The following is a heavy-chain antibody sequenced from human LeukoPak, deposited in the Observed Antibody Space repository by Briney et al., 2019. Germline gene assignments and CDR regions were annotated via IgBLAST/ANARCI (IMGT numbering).Heavy chain of an antibody. J-gene: IGHJ1*01. CDR1: GYTFTGYY. CDR3: ARGSFSADAPLVLDYFHH. D-gene: IGHD5-18*01. Sequence: ASVKVSCKASGYTFTGYYIHWVRQAPGQGLERMGRINPNSGGTNYAQKFQGRVTMTRDTSISTAYMELSRLRADDTAVYYCARGSFSADAPLVLDYFHHWGQGTLVTDSS. V-gene: IGHV1-2*06. CDR2: INPNSGGT.